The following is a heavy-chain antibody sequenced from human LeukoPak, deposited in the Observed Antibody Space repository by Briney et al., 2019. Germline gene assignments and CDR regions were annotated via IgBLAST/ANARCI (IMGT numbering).Heavy chain of an antibody. CDR2: IYPGDSDT. CDR1: GYSFTSYW. J-gene: IGHJ4*02. V-gene: IGHV5-51*01. CDR3: ARLQEGYCSTSCHSGLDY. D-gene: IGHD2-2*02. Sequence: HGESLKISCKGSGYSFTSYWIGWVRQMPGKGLEWMGIIYPGDSDTRYSPSFQGQVTISADKSISTAYLQWSSLKASDTAMYYCARLQEGYCSTSCHSGLDYWGQGTLVTVSS.